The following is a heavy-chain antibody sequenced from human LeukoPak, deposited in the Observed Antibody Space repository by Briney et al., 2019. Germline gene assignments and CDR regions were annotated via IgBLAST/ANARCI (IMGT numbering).Heavy chain of an antibody. Sequence: PSETLSLTCAVSGGSISSGGYSWSWIRQPPGKGLEWIGYIYHSGSTYYNPSLKSRVTISVDRSKNQFSLKLSSVTAADTAVYYCARLKGYDSSYSAFDIWGQGTMVTVSS. J-gene: IGHJ3*02. V-gene: IGHV4-30-2*01. CDR1: GGSISSGGYS. D-gene: IGHD3-22*01. CDR3: ARLKGYDSSYSAFDI. CDR2: IYHSGST.